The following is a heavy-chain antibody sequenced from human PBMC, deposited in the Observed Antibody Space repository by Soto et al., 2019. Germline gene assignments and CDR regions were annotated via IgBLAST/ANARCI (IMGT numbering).Heavy chain of an antibody. CDR2: ISDDGSTK. Sequence: QVQLVESGGGVVQPGRSLRLSCAASGFIFSRYFMHWVRQAPGKGLEWVALISDDGSTKYYADSVTGRFTISRDNSKNTLYLQMNSLSADDTAVYYCTIADLTVTLSVFDPWGQGTLVTVSS. J-gene: IGHJ5*02. V-gene: IGHV3-30-3*01. D-gene: IGHD4-17*01. CDR1: GFIFSRYF. CDR3: TIADLTVTLSVFDP.